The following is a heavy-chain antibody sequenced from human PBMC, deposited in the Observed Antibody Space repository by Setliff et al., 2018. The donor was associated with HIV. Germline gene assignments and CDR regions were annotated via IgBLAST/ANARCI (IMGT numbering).Heavy chain of an antibody. Sequence: PSETLSLTCTGSGGSISRGSYSWGWIRQPPGKGLEWIGSISYTGITNYNPSLKSRVTISVDTSQNQFSLKLTSVTAADTAVYYCARLRQWLAFFDSWGQGTLVTVSS. CDR2: ISYTGIT. CDR3: ARLRQWLAFFDS. J-gene: IGHJ4*02. D-gene: IGHD6-19*01. CDR1: GGSISRGSYS. V-gene: IGHV4-39*01.